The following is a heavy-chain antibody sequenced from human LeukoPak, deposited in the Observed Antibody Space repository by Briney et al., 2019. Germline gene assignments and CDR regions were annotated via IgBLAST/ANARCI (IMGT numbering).Heavy chain of an antibody. Sequence: GSLRLSCAASGFTFSSYSMNWVRQAPGKGLEWVSSISSSSSYIYYADSVKGRFTISRDNSKNTLSLQMNSLRAEDTAVYYCAKDDGYNTYNQYDYWGQGTLVTVSS. J-gene: IGHJ4*02. CDR3: AKDDGYNTYNQYDY. D-gene: IGHD5-24*01. CDR1: GFTFSSYS. CDR2: ISSSSSYI. V-gene: IGHV3-21*04.